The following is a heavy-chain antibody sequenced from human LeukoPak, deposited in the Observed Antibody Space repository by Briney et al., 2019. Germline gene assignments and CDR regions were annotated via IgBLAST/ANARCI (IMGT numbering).Heavy chain of an antibody. J-gene: IGHJ5*02. D-gene: IGHD3-3*01. V-gene: IGHV3-30-3*01. CDR2: IPHDGSNA. CDR1: GFTFTRSC. Sequence: PGGSLRLFCVASGFTFTRSCMQWVRQAPGKGLEGLAAIPHDGSNAYYADSVKGRFTNSRDHSKNTQYLQMNSLRIEDSAVYYCATGSDFYYASWGQGTLVTVSS. CDR3: ATGSDFYYAS.